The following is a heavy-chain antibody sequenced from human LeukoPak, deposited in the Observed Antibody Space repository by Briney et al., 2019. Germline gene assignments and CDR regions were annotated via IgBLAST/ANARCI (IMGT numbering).Heavy chain of an antibody. CDR2: ISDSGDST. Sequence: GGSLRLSCAASGFTVSSNYMSWVRQAPGKGLEWVSVISDSGDSTYYADSVKGRFTISRDNSKNTLFLLMNSLRAEDTAVYYCAKDARRTNGWYFFDYWGQGTLVTVSS. D-gene: IGHD6-19*01. CDR3: AKDARRTNGWYFFDY. V-gene: IGHV3-23*01. CDR1: GFTVSSNY. J-gene: IGHJ4*02.